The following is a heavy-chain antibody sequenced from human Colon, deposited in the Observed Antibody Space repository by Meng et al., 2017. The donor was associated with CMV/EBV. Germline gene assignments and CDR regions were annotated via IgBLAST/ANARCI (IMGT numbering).Heavy chain of an antibody. J-gene: IGHJ5*02. CDR2: IXHSGST. CDR3: ARGYSNWFDP. CDR1: GGSFSGYY. D-gene: IGHD4-11*01. Sequence: QVQLQQWGAGLLKPSETLSLTCAVYGGSFSGYYWSWVRQPPGKGLEWIGEIXHSGSTNYNPSLKSRVTISVDTSKNQFSLKLSSVTAADTAVYYCARGYSNWFDPWGQGTLVTVSS. V-gene: IGHV4-34*01.